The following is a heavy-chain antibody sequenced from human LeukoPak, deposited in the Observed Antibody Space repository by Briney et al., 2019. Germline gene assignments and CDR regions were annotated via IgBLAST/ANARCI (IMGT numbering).Heavy chain of an antibody. CDR2: TSSSDAGT. CDR3: AKGGFVDIVAPITGEVDYHYYYMDV. CDR1: GFTLSTYA. V-gene: IGHV3-23*01. J-gene: IGHJ6*03. Sequence: GSLRLSCAASGFTLSTYAMSWVRQTPGKGLEWVAATSSSDAGTYHADSVRGRFAISRDNSKNTLYVQMNSLRVEDTAVYYCAKGGFVDIVAPITGEVDYHYYYMDVWGKGTTVTISS. D-gene: IGHD5-12*01.